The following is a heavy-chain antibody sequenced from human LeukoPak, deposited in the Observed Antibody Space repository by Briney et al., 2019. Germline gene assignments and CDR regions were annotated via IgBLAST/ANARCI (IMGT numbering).Heavy chain of an antibody. CDR2: ISWNSGSI. J-gene: IGHJ5*02. V-gene: IGHV3-9*03. D-gene: IGHD6-19*01. CDR3: AKDKSSGWRGSWFDP. CDR1: GFTLDDYA. Sequence: GRSLRLSRAASGFTLDDYAMHWVRPAPGKGLEWVSGISWNSGSIGYADSVKGRFTISRDKAKNSLYLQMNSLRAEDMALYYCAKDKSSGWRGSWFDPWGQGTLVTVSS.